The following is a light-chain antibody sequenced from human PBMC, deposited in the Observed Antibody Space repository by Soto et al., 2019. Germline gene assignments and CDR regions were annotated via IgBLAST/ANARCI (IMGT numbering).Light chain of an antibody. CDR2: EVS. CDR1: SSDVGSYDY. V-gene: IGLV2-14*01. J-gene: IGLJ1*01. CDR3: SSYPSSGTYV. Sequence: QSVLTQPASVSGSPGQSITISCTGTSSDVGSYDYVSWYQQHPGKAPKLMIYEVSNRPSGVSNRFSGSKSGNTASLTISGLQAENEADYYCSSYPSSGTYVFGAGTKLTVL.